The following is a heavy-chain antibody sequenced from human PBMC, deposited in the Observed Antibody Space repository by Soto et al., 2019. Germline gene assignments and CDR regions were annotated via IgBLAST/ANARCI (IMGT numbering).Heavy chain of an antibody. CDR2: IYDSVST. CDR3: ARRGYDIWTGYWPH. D-gene: IGHD3-9*01. CDR1: GGSISISSYY. Sequence: QLQLQESGPGLVKPSETLSLTCTVSGGSISISSYYSGWIRQPPGKGLEWIGSIYDSVSTYYNPSFKIRVPISVYTSKIQCSLKLSSMTAADTTVYDCARRGYDIWTGYWPHWGQGTLVTVSS. J-gene: IGHJ4*02. V-gene: IGHV4-39*01.